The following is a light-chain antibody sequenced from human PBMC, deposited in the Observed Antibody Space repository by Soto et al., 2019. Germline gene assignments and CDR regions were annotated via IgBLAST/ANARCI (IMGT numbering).Light chain of an antibody. Sequence: DIQLTQSPSSLSASVGDRVTITCRASQRINTYMNWYQHKPGKAPNLLIFPPSTLQSGVPSRFSGSGSGTDFTLTISSLQPEDTATYYCQHYDSVLTWTFGQGTKVDI. V-gene: IGKV1-39*01. CDR2: PPS. CDR3: QHYDSVLTWT. J-gene: IGKJ1*01. CDR1: QRINTY.